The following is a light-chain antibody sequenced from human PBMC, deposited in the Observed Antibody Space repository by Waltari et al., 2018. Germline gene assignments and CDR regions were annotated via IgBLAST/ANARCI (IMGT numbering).Light chain of an antibody. J-gene: IGKJ2*01. CDR2: AAS. CDR3: QQSYSTPYT. CDR1: QSISSY. V-gene: IGKV1-39*01. Sequence: DIQMTQSPSSLSASVGDRVTITCRASQSISSYINWYQQKPGKAPKLLIYAASSLQSGVQSRFSGSGSGTDFTLTISSLQPEDFATYYCQQSYSTPYTFGQGTKLEI.